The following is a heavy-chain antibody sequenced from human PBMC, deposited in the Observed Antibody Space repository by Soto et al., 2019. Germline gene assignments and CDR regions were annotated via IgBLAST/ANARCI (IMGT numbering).Heavy chain of an antibody. D-gene: IGHD6-6*01. CDR1: GFTFRSYA. Sequence: GGSLRLSCSASGFTFRSYAMHWGRQAPGKGLEYVSAISSNGDSTYYADSVKGRFTISRDNFKNTLYLQMSSLRAEDTAVYYCVKRGPSSSSLYYGMDVWGQGTTVTSP. J-gene: IGHJ6*02. CDR2: ISSNGDST. V-gene: IGHV3-64D*06. CDR3: VKRGPSSSSLYYGMDV.